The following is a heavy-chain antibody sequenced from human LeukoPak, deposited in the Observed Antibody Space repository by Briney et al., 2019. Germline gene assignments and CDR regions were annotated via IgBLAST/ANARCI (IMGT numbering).Heavy chain of an antibody. D-gene: IGHD1-14*01. CDR3: ARGVDQPDFDY. CDR2: IYYSGST. J-gene: IGHJ4*02. CDR1: GGSISSYY. Sequence: PSETLSLTCTVSGGSISSYYWSWIRQPPGKGLEWIGYIYYSGSTNYNPSLKSRVTISVDTSKNQFSLKLSSVTAADTAVYYCARGVDQPDFDYWGQGTLVTVSS. V-gene: IGHV4-59*01.